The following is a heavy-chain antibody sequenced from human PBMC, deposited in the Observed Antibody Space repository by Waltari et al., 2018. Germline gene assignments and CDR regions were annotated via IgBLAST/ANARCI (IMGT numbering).Heavy chain of an antibody. V-gene: IGHV3-23*01. CDR3: AKGYSSGWYWDYFDY. Sequence: EVQLLESGGGLVQPGGSLRLSCAASGFTFSSYAMSWVRQAPGKGLEWVSAISGRCGSTYYADSVKGRFTISRDNSKNTLYLQMNSLRAEDTAVYYCAKGYSSGWYWDYFDYWGQGPLVTVSS. J-gene: IGHJ4*02. CDR1: GFTFSSYA. CDR2: ISGRCGST. D-gene: IGHD6-19*01.